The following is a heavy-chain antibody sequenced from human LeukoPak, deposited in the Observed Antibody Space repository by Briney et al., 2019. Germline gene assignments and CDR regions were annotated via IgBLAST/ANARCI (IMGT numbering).Heavy chain of an antibody. Sequence: GGSLRLSCAASGFTFSNAWMSWVRQAPGKGLEWVGRIKSKTDGGTTDYAAPVKGRFTISRDDSKNTLYLQMNSLKTEDTAVHYCTSLSSGWYRADYWGQGTLVTVSS. J-gene: IGHJ4*02. V-gene: IGHV3-15*01. D-gene: IGHD6-19*01. CDR1: GFTFSNAW. CDR2: IKSKTDGGTT. CDR3: TSLSSGWYRADY.